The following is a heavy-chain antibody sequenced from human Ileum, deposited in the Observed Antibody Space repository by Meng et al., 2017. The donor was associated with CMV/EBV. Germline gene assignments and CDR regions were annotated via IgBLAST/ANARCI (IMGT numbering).Heavy chain of an antibody. CDR3: VPRYSSSSGQVS. J-gene: IGHJ5*02. Sequence: DSVPTLLTHTQTCTLTFTFSVFSLHINVESVRWIRQPQGRALVGLALIQGGGGNTYSPSLQSRLTATRETSKNHVVLTMTNMDPMDTSTYYCVPRYSSSSGQVSWGQGTLVTVSS. V-gene: IGHV2-5*02. D-gene: IGHD6-6*01. CDR2: IQGGGGN. CDR1: VFSLHINVES.